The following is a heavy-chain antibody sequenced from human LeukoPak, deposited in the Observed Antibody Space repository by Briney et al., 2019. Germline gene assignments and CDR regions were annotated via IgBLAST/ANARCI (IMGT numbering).Heavy chain of an antibody. Sequence: SETLSLTCAVSGGSITTTNWWSWVRQPPGKGLEWIGEVHLSGATNYNPSLESRVSTSIDKSKNHLSLEVTSVTAADTAIYYCTRESGAFSPFGFWGQGTLLTVSS. D-gene: IGHD1-26*01. CDR1: GGSITTTNW. V-gene: IGHV4-4*02. CDR3: TRESGAFSPFGF. CDR2: VHLSGAT. J-gene: IGHJ4*02.